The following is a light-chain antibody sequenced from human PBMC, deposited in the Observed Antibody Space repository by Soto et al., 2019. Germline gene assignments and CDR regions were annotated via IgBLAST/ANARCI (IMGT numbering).Light chain of an antibody. J-gene: IGKJ1*01. Sequence: DIQMTQSPSSLSASVGDRVSITCRASQSISRYLNWYQQKPGKAPNLLIYATSSLESGVPSRFSGSGSGTEFTLTISSLQPDDFATYYCQQYNSYSWTFGQGTKVDIK. CDR3: QQYNSYSWT. V-gene: IGKV1-5*01. CDR2: ATS. CDR1: QSISRY.